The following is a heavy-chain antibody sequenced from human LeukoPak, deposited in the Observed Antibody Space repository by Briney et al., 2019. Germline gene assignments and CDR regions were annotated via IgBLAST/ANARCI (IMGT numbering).Heavy chain of an antibody. Sequence: PSETLSLTCGVSGGSISNGGYSWSWIRQPPGKGLEWIGYIYQSGSTYYNPSLKSRVTISVDRSKNEFSLKLSSVTAADTAVYYCARGGIAAAGATFGSWGQGILVTVSS. CDR1: GGSISNGGYS. D-gene: IGHD6-13*01. CDR2: IYQSGST. CDR3: ARGGIAAAGATFGS. J-gene: IGHJ4*02. V-gene: IGHV4-30-2*01.